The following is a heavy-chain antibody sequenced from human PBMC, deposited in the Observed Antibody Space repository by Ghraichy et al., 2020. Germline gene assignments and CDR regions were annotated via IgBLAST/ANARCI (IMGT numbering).Heavy chain of an antibody. D-gene: IGHD3-16*01. CDR3: ARVPGVWGSVRSKDFDY. J-gene: IGHJ4*02. CDR1: GFIFSAYG. V-gene: IGHV3-30*04. CDR2: ISYDGSDK. Sequence: GGSLRLSCAASGFIFSAYGMHWVRQAPGKGLEWVAGISYDGSDKYYADSMRGRGTISRDNSNNTLYLEMNSLRTEATALYYCARVPGVWGSVRSKDFDYWGQGTMVTVSS.